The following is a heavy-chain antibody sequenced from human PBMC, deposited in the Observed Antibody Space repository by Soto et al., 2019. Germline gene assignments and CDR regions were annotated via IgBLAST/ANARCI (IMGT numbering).Heavy chain of an antibody. CDR2: IYYSGST. D-gene: IGHD2-2*01. V-gene: IGHV4-31*03. Sequence: SETLSLTCTVSGGSISSGGYYWSWIRQHPGKGLEWIGYIYYSGSTYYNPSLKSRVTISVDTSKNQFSLKLSSVTAADTAVYYCAREALNQLLTPSACDIWGQGTMVTVSS. CDR3: AREALNQLLTPSACDI. J-gene: IGHJ3*02. CDR1: GGSISSGGYY.